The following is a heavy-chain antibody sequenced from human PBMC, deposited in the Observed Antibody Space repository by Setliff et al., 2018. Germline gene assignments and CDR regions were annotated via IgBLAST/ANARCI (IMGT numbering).Heavy chain of an antibody. CDR2: ISAYNGNT. CDR1: GYTFTSYG. J-gene: IGHJ5*02. Sequence: ASVKVSCKASGYTFTSYGISWVRQAPGQGLEWMGWISAYNGNTNYAQKLQGRVTMTTDTSTSTAYMELRSLRSDDTAVYCCARDPSLYCSSTSCSPHWFDPWGLGTLVTVSS. CDR3: ARDPSLYCSSTSCSPHWFDP. D-gene: IGHD2-2*01. V-gene: IGHV1-18*01.